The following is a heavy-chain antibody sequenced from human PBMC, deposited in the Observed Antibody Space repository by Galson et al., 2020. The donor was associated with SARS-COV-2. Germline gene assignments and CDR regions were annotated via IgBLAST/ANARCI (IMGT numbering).Heavy chain of an antibody. V-gene: IGHV3-30*18. CDR2: ISYDGSNK. CDR3: AKDSYGYSYGSVYFDY. Sequence: GGSLRLSCAASGFTFSSYGMHWVRQAPGKGLEWVAVISYDGSNKYYADSVKGRFTISRDNSKNTLYLQMNSLRAEDTAVYYCAKDSYGYSYGSVYFDYWGQGTLVTVSS. D-gene: IGHD5-18*01. J-gene: IGHJ4*02. CDR1: GFTFSSYG.